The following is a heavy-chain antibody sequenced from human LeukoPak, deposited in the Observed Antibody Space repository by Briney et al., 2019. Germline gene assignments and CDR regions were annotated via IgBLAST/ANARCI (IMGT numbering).Heavy chain of an antibody. V-gene: IGHV4-39*07. CDR2: IYYSGST. CDR3: ARGSHRWLALDY. D-gene: IGHD5-24*01. Sequence: SETLSLTCTVSGGSISSSSYYWGWIRQPPGKGLEWIGNIYYSGSTYYNPSLKSRVTISVDTSKNQFSLKLSSVTAADTAVYYCARGSHRWLALDYWGRGTLVTVSS. J-gene: IGHJ4*02. CDR1: GGSISSSSYY.